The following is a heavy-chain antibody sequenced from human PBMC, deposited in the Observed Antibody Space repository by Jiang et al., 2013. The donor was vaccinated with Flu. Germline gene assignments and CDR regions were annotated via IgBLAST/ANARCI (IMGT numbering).Heavy chain of an antibody. D-gene: IGHD2-15*01. CDR2: DSDT. Sequence: DSDTRYSPSSKAKVTISADKSISTAYLQWSSLKASDTAMYYCARGGPVRSGEVGFGFDYWGQGTLATVSS. J-gene: IGHJ4*02. V-gene: IGHV5-51*01. CDR3: ARGGPVRSGEVGFGFDY.